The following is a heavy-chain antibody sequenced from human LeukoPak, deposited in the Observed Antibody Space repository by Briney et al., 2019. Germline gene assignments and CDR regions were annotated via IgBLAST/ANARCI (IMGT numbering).Heavy chain of an antibody. CDR3: ARGGAYSYGYVGY. Sequence: GGTLRLSCAASGSTFSSYGMSWVRQTPGKGLKWVSVISDSGSITYSADSVKGRFTISRDNAKNTVYLQLNSLRAEDTAVYYCARGGAYSYGYVGYWGQGTLVTVSS. CDR2: ISDSGSIT. J-gene: IGHJ4*02. D-gene: IGHD5-18*01. CDR1: GSTFSSYG. V-gene: IGHV3-23*01.